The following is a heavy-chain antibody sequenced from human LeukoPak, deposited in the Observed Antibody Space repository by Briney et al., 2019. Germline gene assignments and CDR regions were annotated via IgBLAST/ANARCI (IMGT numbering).Heavy chain of an antibody. CDR1: GFTFSRLA. CDR3: AKDHESDGYPCLDH. V-gene: IGHV3-23*01. CDR2: ISANGP. D-gene: IGHD3-22*01. J-gene: IGHJ4*02. Sequence: GGSLRLSCAASGFTFSRLAMTWVRQAPGKGLEWVSTISANGPYYADAVRGRFTISRDNSRNTLSLQMDSLGAEDTAVYYCAKDHESDGYPCLDHWGLGTLVTVSS.